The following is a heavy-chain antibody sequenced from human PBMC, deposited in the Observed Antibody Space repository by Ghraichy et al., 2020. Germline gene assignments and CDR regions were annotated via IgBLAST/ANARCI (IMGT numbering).Heavy chain of an antibody. D-gene: IGHD1-20*01. CDR2: INGVGGST. J-gene: IGHJ4*02. CDR3: AKNREYKWNPDY. CDR1: GFTFSNYA. Sequence: GESLNISCAASGFTFSNYAMSWVRQAPGKGLEWVSGINGVGGSTYYADSVKGRFTISRDNSKSTLYLQMNSLRAEDTAVDYCAKNREYKWNPDYGGQGTLVTVSS. V-gene: IGHV3-23*01.